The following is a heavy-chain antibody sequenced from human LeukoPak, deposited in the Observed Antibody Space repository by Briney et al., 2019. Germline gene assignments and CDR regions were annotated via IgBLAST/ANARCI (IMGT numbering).Heavy chain of an antibody. CDR1: GGTFSSYA. J-gene: IGHJ4*02. D-gene: IGHD7-27*01. Sequence: SVKVSCKASGGTFSSYAISWVRQAPGQGLEWMGRIIPILGIANYAQKFQGRVTITADKSTSTAYMELSSLRSEDTAVYYCARDHIEMGTDYWGQGTLVTVSS. CDR2: IIPILGIA. V-gene: IGHV1-69*04. CDR3: ARDHIEMGTDY.